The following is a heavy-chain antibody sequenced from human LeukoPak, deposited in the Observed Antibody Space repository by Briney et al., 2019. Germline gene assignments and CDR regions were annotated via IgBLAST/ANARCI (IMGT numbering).Heavy chain of an antibody. Sequence: GGSLRLSCAASGFTFSSYAMSWVRKAPGKGLEWVSGISGSGDNTYYADSVKGRFTISRDNSKSTLYVQVNSLGTEDTAAYYCAKGSYYDGSGSFYFDYWGQGTLATVSS. CDR2: ISGSGDNT. CDR1: GFTFSSYA. CDR3: AKGSYYDGSGSFYFDY. J-gene: IGHJ4*02. V-gene: IGHV3-23*01. D-gene: IGHD3-22*01.